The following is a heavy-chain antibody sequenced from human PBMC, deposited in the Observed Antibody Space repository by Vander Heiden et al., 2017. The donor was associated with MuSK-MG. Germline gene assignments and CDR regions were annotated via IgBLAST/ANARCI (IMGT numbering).Heavy chain of an antibody. J-gene: IGHJ4*02. CDR2: INHSGST. CDR3: ARGSYYDSSGYDRGMFDY. CDR1: GGSFSGYY. D-gene: IGHD3-22*01. V-gene: IGHV4-34*01. Sequence: QVLLQQWGAGLLKPSETLSLTCAVYGGSFSGYYWSWLRQPPGKGLEWIGEINHSGSTTYNPSLKSRVTISVDTSKNQFSLKLSSVSAADTAVYYCARGSYYDSSGYDRGMFDYWGQGTLVTVSS.